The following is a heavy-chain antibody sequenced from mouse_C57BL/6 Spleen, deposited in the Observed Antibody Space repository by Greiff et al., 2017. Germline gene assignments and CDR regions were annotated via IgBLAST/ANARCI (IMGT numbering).Heavy chain of an antibody. Sequence: VQLQQSGPELVKPGASVKISCKASGYAFSSSWMNWVKQRPGKGLEWIGRIYPGDGDTNYNGKFKGKATLTADKSSSTAYMQLSSLTSEDSAVYFCASGYLDTRGNDTTLTVST. CDR1: GYAFSSSW. J-gene: IGHJ2*01. CDR2: IYPGDGDT. CDR3: ASGYLDT. V-gene: IGHV1-82*01.